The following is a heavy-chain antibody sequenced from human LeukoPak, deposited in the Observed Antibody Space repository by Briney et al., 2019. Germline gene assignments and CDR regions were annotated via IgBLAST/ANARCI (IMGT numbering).Heavy chain of an antibody. CDR1: GGSISSGSYF. J-gene: IGHJ4*02. V-gene: IGHV4-39*06. D-gene: IGHD1-14*01. CDR2: IYHSGST. Sequence: SETLSLTGTVSGGSISSGSYFWGWIRQPPGKGLEWIGSIYHSGSTYYNPSLKSRVTISVDTSKNQFTLKLSSVTAADTAVYYCARNPPAFDYWGQGTLVTVSS. CDR3: ARNPPAFDY.